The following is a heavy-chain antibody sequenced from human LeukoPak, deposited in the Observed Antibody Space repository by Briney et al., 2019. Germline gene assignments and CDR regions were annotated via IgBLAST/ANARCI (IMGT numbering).Heavy chain of an antibody. J-gene: IGHJ6*02. CDR2: INHSGST. CDR1: GGSFSGYY. V-gene: IGHV4-34*01. Sequence: SETLSLTCAVYGGSFSGYYWSWIRQPPGKGLEWIGEINHSGSTNYNPSLKSRVTISVDTSKNQFSLKLSSVTAADTAVYYCARVTAHYYYYYYGMDVWGQGTTVIVSS. D-gene: IGHD5-18*01. CDR3: ARVTAHYYYYYYGMDV.